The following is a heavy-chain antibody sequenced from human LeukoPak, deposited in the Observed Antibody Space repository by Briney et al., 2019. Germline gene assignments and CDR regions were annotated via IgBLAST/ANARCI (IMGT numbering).Heavy chain of an antibody. J-gene: IGHJ4*02. CDR1: GLTVSSNY. V-gene: IGHV3-53*01. CDR2: IYSGGST. Sequence: PGGSLRLSCAASGLTVSSNYMSWVRQAPGKGLEWVSVIYSGGSTYYADSVKGRFTISRDNSKNTLYHQMNSLRAEDTAVYYCARVLNDYFDYWGQGTLVTVSS. CDR3: ARVLNDYFDY.